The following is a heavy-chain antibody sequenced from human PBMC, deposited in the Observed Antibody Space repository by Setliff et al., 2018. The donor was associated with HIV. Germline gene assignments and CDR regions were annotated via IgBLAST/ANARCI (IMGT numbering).Heavy chain of an antibody. V-gene: IGHV4-31*03. J-gene: IGHJ4*02. CDR3: ATRPRIAARPFDY. Sequence: SETLSLTCTVSNASISSGGFYWSWVRQHPGKTLEWIGYIFHSGDTYYNPSLKGRISMSVDTSQNQFSLELTSLTAADTAVYYCATRPRIAARPFDYWGQGMLVTVSS. CDR2: IFHSGDT. CDR1: NASISSGGFY. D-gene: IGHD6-6*01.